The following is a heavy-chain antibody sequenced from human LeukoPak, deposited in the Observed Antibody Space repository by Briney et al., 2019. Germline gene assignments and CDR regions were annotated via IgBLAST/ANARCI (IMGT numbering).Heavy chain of an antibody. CDR3: ARDSIQLWFGGYFDY. V-gene: IGHV3-21*01. J-gene: IGHJ4*02. CDR2: ISSSSSYI. Sequence: GGSLRLSCAASGFTFSSYSMNLVRQAPGKGLEWVSSISSSSSYIYYADSVKGRFTISRDNAKNSLYLQMNSLRAEDTAVYYCARDSIQLWFGGYFDYWGQGTLVTVSS. CDR1: GFTFSSYS. D-gene: IGHD5-18*01.